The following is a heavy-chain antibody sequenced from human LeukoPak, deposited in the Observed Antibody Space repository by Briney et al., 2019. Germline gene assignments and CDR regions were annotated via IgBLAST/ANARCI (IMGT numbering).Heavy chain of an antibody. CDR1: GYTFTGYY. CDR3: ARVGVDHKRLPLDGY. Sequence: ASVKVSCKASGYTFTGYYMRWVRQAPGQGLEWMGWINPNSGGTNYAQKFQGRVTMTRDTSISTAYMELSRLRSDDTAVYYCARVGVDHKRLPLDGYWGQGTLVTVSS. CDR2: INPNSGGT. D-gene: IGHD3-10*01. V-gene: IGHV1-2*02. J-gene: IGHJ4*02.